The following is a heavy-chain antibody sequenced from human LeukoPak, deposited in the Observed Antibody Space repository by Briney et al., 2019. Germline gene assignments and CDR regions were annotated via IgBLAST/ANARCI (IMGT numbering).Heavy chain of an antibody. Sequence: GRSLRLSCAASGFTFDDYAMHWVRQAPGKGLVWVSGISWNSGSIGYADSVKGRFTISRDNAKNSLYLQMNSLRTEDMALYYFVISTRGVVPAALFESCGQGTLVTVSS. CDR2: ISWNSGSI. V-gene: IGHV3-9*03. J-gene: IGHJ4*02. D-gene: IGHD2-2*01. CDR3: VISTRGVVPAALFES. CDR1: GFTFDDYA.